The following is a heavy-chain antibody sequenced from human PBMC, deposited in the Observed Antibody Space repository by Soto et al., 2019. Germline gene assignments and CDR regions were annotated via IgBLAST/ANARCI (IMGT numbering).Heavy chain of an antibody. CDR1: GFTFSSYG. Sequence: GGSLRLSCAASGFTFSSYGMHWVRQAPGKGLEWVAVISYDVSNKYYADSVKGRFIISRDNSKNTLYLQMNSLRAEDTAVYYCAKGPNSSYSSSCFDYWGQGTLVTVSS. CDR2: ISYDVSNK. J-gene: IGHJ4*02. V-gene: IGHV3-30*18. CDR3: AKGPNSSYSSSCFDY. D-gene: IGHD6-13*01.